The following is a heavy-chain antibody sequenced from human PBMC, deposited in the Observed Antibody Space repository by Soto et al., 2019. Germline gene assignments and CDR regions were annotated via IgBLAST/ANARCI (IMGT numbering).Heavy chain of an antibody. V-gene: IGHV4-30-4*01. CDR2: IYYSGST. Sequence: SETLSLTCTVSGCSISSGDYYWSWIRQPPGKGLEWIGYIYYSGSTYYNPTLKSRVTISVDTSKNQFSLKLSSVTAADTAVYYCARARQYCSSTSCYRYGMDVWGQGTTVTVSS. CDR3: ARARQYCSSTSCYRYGMDV. CDR1: GCSISSGDYY. D-gene: IGHD2-2*01. J-gene: IGHJ6*02.